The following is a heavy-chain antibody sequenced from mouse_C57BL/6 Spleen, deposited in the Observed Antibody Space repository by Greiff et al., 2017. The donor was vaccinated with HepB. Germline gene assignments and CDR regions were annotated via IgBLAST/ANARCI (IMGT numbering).Heavy chain of an antibody. J-gene: IGHJ2*01. D-gene: IGHD2-1*01. CDR3: ARSGYGNFDY. V-gene: IGHV1-80*01. Sequence: VQLKESGAELVKPGASVKISCKASGYAFSSYWMNWVKQRPGKGLEWIGQIYPGDGDTNYNGKFKGKATLTADKSSSTAYMQLSSLTSEDSAVYFCARSGYGNFDYWGQGTTLTVSS. CDR1: GYAFSSYW. CDR2: IYPGDGDT.